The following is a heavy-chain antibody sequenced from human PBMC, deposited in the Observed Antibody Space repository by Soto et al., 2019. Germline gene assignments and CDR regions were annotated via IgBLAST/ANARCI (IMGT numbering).Heavy chain of an antibody. CDR1: GGSISSGDYY. V-gene: IGHV4-30-4*02. CDR2: IYYSGST. CDR3: ATRMTVFGLLIPPFDP. D-gene: IGHD3-3*01. Sequence: SETLSLTCTVSGGSISSGDYYWSWIRQPPGKGLEWIGHIYYSGSTYYNPSLKSRVTMSVDTSKNQFSLRLSSVTAADTAIYYCATRMTVFGLLIPPFDPWGQGTQVTVSS. J-gene: IGHJ5*02.